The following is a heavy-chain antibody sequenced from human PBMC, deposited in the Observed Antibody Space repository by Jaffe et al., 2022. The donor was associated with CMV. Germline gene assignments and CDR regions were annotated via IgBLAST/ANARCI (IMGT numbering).Heavy chain of an antibody. CDR2: IYYSGST. CDR1: GGSVSSGSYY. CDR3: ARDVVVAATPGDYYYYGMDV. J-gene: IGHJ6*02. Sequence: QVQLQESGPGLVKPSETLSLTCTVSGGSVSSGSYYWSWIRQPPGKGLEWIGYIYYSGSTNYNPSLKSRVTISVDTSKNQFSLKLSSVTAADTAVYYCARDVVVAATPGDYYYYGMDVWGQGTTVTVSS. D-gene: IGHD2-15*01. V-gene: IGHV4-61*01.